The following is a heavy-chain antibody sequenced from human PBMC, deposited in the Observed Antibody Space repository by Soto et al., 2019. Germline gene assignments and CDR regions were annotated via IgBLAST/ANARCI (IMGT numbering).Heavy chain of an antibody. CDR3: AKESDSSSWYDGAFDI. D-gene: IGHD6-13*01. V-gene: IGHV3-23*01. J-gene: IGHJ3*02. CDR1: GFTFSSYA. CDR2: ISGSGGST. Sequence: VGSLRLSCAASGFTFSSYAMSWVRQAPGNGLEWVSAISGSGGSTYYADSVKGRFTISRDNSKNTLYLQMNSLRAEDTAVYYCAKESDSSSWYDGAFDIWGQGTMVTVSS.